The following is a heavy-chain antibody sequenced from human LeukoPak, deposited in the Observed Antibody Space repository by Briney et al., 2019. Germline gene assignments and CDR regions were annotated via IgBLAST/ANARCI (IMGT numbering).Heavy chain of an antibody. CDR1: GFTFSSYS. V-gene: IGHV3-21*01. Sequence: PGGSLRLSCAASGFTFSSYSMNWVRQAPGKGLEWVSSISSSSSYMYYADSVKGRFTISRDNAKNSLYLQMNSLRAEDTAAYYCARDRDSGSIDYWGQGTLVTVSS. CDR2: ISSSSSYM. D-gene: IGHD1-26*01. J-gene: IGHJ4*02. CDR3: ARDRDSGSIDY.